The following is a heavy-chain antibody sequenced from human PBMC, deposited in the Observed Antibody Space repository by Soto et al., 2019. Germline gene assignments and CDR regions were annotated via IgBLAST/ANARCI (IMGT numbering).Heavy chain of an antibody. CDR3: AKGYVAARLRDAFAI. CDR2: ISGSGGST. CDR1: GFTFSSYA. D-gene: IGHD6-6*01. J-gene: IGHJ3*02. V-gene: IGHV3-23*01. Sequence: GGSLRLSCXAXGFTFSSYAMSWVRQAPGKGLEWVSAISGSGGSTYYADSVKGRFTISRDNSKNTLYLQMNSLRAEDTAVYYCAKGYVAARLRDAFAIWGQGTMVTVSS.